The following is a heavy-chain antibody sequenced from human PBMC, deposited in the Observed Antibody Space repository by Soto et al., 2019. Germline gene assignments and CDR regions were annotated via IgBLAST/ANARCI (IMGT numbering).Heavy chain of an antibody. CDR3: ARDQRWLDYYYYGMDV. Sequence: QVQLVQSGAEVKKPGSSVKVSCKASGGTFSSYAISWVRQAPGQGLEWMGGIIPIFGTADYAQKCQGRVTITADEPTSKAYMELSSLRSEDTAVYYCARDQRWLDYYYYGMDVWGQGTTVTVSS. CDR2: IIPIFGTA. CDR1: GGTFSSYA. V-gene: IGHV1-69*12. D-gene: IGHD6-19*01. J-gene: IGHJ6*02.